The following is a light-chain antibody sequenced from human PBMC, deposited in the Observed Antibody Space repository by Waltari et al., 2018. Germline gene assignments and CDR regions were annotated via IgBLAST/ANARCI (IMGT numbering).Light chain of an antibody. Sequence: DIQLTQSPSFLSASVGDRVTITCRASQGISSYLDWYQQKPGKAPKVLISAASTLQTGVPSRFSGSGSGTEFTLTISSLQPEDFATYYCQQVNGYPLTFGGGTKVEIK. CDR3: QQVNGYPLT. V-gene: IGKV1-9*01. CDR2: AAS. J-gene: IGKJ4*01. CDR1: QGISSY.